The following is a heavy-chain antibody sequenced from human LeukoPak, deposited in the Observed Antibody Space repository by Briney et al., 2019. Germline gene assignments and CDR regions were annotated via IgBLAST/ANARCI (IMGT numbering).Heavy chain of an antibody. CDR2: ISAYSGNT. J-gene: IGHJ5*02. V-gene: IGHV1-18*01. CDR1: GYTFSSYG. D-gene: IGHD3-10*01. Sequence: ASVKVSCKASGYTFSSYGISWVRQAPGQGLEWMGWISAYSGNTHYAQKFQGRVTMTTDTSTTTAYMELRGLRSDDTAVYYCVRDWLPYYRSGAALDPWGQGTLVTVSS. CDR3: VRDWLPYYRSGAALDP.